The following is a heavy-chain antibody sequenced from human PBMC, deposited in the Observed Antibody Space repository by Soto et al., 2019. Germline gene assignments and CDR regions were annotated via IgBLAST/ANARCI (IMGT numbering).Heavy chain of an antibody. J-gene: IGHJ4*02. CDR1: GGSFSGYY. CDR3: ARDYDSSGYYLDY. CDR2: INHSGST. Sequence: SETLSLTCAVYGGSFSGYYWSWIRQPPGKGLEWIGEINHSGSTNYNPSLKSRVTISVDTSKNQFSLKLSSVTAADTAVYYCARDYDSSGYYLDYWGQGTLVTVSS. D-gene: IGHD3-22*01. V-gene: IGHV4-34*01.